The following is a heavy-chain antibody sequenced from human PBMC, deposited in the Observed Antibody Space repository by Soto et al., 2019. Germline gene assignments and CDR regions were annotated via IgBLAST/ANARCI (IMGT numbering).Heavy chain of an antibody. CDR1: GFTFSNYA. CDR3: AKGKSSGWYYFDY. D-gene: IGHD6-19*01. Sequence: VGSLRLSCAASGFTFSNYAMSWVRQAPGKGLEWVSGISASGRDTYYADSVKDRFTISRDNSKNTVYLQVNSLRADDTAIYYCAKGKSSGWYYFDYWGKGT. V-gene: IGHV3-23*01. J-gene: IGHJ4*02. CDR2: ISASGRDT.